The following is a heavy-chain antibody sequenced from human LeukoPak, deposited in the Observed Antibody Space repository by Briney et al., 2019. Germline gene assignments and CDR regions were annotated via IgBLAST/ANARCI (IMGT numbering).Heavy chain of an antibody. CDR3: ARRVCSGGSCHSNWFDP. V-gene: IGHV1-46*01. Sequence: ASVKVSCKASGYTFTSYFTHWVRQAPGQGLEWMGIINPSGGSTGYAQKFQGRVTMTRDTSTSTVYMELSSLRSEDTAVYYCARRVCSGGSCHSNWFDPWGQGTLVTVSS. CDR2: INPSGGST. D-gene: IGHD2-15*01. CDR1: GYTFTSYF. J-gene: IGHJ5*02.